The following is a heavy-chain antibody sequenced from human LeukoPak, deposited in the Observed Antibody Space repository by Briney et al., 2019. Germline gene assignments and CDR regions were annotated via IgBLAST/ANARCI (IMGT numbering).Heavy chain of an antibody. CDR3: ARSAGQRSWFDP. V-gene: IGHV1-2*02. Sequence: GASVKVSCKASGYSFNNFYMHWVRQAPGQGLEWMGWINPNSGGTYYTQKFQGRVTMTRDTSISTAYMELSGLISEDTAVYYCARSAGQRSWFDPWGQGTMVTVSS. J-gene: IGHJ3*01. CDR2: INPNSGGT. D-gene: IGHD6-13*01. CDR1: GYSFNNFY.